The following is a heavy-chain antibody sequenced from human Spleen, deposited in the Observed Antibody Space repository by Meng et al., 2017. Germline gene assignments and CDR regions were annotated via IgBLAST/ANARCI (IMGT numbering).Heavy chain of an antibody. J-gene: IGHJ4*02. D-gene: IGHD3-16*01. V-gene: IGHV3-11*01. CDR1: GFTFSDHH. CDR3: ASGGHYFGS. Sequence: QGLLVDSGGGLVKPGGSLRLSCAASGFTFSDHHMSWLRQAPGKGLEWLSYISNSGSSIYYSDSVKGRFTISRDNAKNSLYLQMNSLRAEDTAVYYCASGGHYFGSWGQGSLVTVSS. CDR2: ISNSGSSI.